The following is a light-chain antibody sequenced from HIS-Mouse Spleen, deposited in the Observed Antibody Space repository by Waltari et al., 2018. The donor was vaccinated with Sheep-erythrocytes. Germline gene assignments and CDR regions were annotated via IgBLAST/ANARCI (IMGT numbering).Light chain of an antibody. J-gene: IGLJ2*01. CDR3: SSYTSSSTQV. Sequence: QSALTQPASVSGSPGQSITISCTGTSSDVGGYNYVSWYQQHPGKAPKLMISEVSNRTSGVSNRFSGSKSGNTASLTISGLQAEDEADYYCSSYTSSSTQVFGGGTKLTVL. V-gene: IGLV2-14*01. CDR2: EVS. CDR1: SSDVGGYNY.